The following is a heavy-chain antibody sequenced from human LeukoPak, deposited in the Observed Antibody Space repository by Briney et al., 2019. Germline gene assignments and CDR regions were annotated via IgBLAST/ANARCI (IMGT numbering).Heavy chain of an antibody. CDR3: ARYSRDGYNWFDP. D-gene: IGHD5-24*01. Sequence: SETLSLTCTVSGGSITSGGYYWGWIRQHPGKGLEWIGYIYDSGSTFYNPSLESRITISVDTSKNQFSLKLRSVTAADTAVYYCARYSRDGYNWFDPWGQGTLVTVSS. V-gene: IGHV4-31*03. CDR2: IYDSGST. CDR1: GGSITSGGYY. J-gene: IGHJ5*02.